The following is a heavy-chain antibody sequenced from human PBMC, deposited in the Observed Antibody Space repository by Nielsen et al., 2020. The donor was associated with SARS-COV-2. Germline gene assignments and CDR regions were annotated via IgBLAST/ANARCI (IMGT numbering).Heavy chain of an antibody. CDR3: AKDSNWGFDY. V-gene: IGHV3-9*01. D-gene: IGHD7-27*01. CDR1: GFTFDDYA. CDR2: ISWNSGSI. J-gene: IGHJ4*02. Sequence: GGSLRLSCAASGFTFDDYAMHWVRQAPGKGLEWVSGISWNSGSIGYADSVKGRFTISRDNAKNSLYLQMNSLRAEDTALYYCAKDSNWGFDYWGQGTLVTVSS.